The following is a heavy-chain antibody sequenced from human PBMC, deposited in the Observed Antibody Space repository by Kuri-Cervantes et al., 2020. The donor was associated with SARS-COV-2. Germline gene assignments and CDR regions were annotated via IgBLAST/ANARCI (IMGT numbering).Heavy chain of an antibody. Sequence: GGSLRLSCAASAFTFNNYGMSWVRQAPGKGLEWVAIISYSGENTYYADSVKGRFTISRDNSKNTLYLQMNSLRAEDTAVYYCARGYEARYSSSWYLDYWGQGTLVTGLL. CDR2: ISYSGENT. V-gene: IGHV3-23*01. D-gene: IGHD6-13*01. J-gene: IGHJ4*02. CDR1: AFTFNNYG. CDR3: ARGYEARYSSSWYLDY.